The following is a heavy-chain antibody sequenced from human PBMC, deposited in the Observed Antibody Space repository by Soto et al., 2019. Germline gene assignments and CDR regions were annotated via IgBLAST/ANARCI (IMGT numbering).Heavy chain of an antibody. CDR3: ARSPRAGYHYGMDV. CDR1: GGTFSSDA. J-gene: IGHJ6*02. Sequence: SVKVSCKASGGTFSSDAISWVRQAPGQGLEWMGGIIPTFGAANYAQKFQGRVTMTADESTRTAYMDLSSLRSDDAAVYYCARSPRAGYHYGMDVWGQGTTVTVYS. CDR2: IIPTFGAA. V-gene: IGHV1-69*13.